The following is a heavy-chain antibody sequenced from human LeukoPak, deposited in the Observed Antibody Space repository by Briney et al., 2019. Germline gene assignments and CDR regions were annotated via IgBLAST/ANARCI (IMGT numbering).Heavy chain of an antibody. V-gene: IGHV3-21*01. D-gene: IGHD3-22*01. CDR1: GFTFSSYS. Sequence: GGSLRLSCAASGFTFSSYSMNWVRQAPGKGLEWVSSISSSSSYIYYADSVKGRFTISRDNAKSSLYLQMNSLRAEDTAVYYCARHRYYYDSSGSPHFVYWGQGTLATVSS. CDR2: ISSSSSYI. J-gene: IGHJ4*02. CDR3: ARHRYYYDSSGSPHFVY.